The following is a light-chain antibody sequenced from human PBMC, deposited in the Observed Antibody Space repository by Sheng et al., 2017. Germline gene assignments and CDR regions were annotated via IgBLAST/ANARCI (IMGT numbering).Light chain of an antibody. J-gene: IGKJ1*01. CDR2: AAS. CDR3: QQYGSSPWT. Sequence: EVVLTQSPGTLSLSPGERATLSCRASQDISSSYFAWYQQKPGQAPRLLIYAASNRATGIPDRFSGSGSGTDFTLTISGVEPEDSAVYYCQQYGSSPWTFGQGTKMEI. CDR1: QDISSSY. V-gene: IGKV3-20*01.